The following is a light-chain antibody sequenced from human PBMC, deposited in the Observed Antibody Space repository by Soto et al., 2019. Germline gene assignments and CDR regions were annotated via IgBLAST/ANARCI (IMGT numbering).Light chain of an antibody. J-gene: IGLJ1*01. CDR1: SRDIALYNY. V-gene: IGLV2-14*01. CDR2: EVT. Sequence: QSVLTHLASVSGSPGQSITISCTGTSRDIALYNYVSWYQQHPGKAPKLEISEVTHRPSAVSNRFSGSKSGNTASLTISGLQTDDEADYYCSSYTSSRSLVFGTGTKVTVL. CDR3: SSYTSSRSLV.